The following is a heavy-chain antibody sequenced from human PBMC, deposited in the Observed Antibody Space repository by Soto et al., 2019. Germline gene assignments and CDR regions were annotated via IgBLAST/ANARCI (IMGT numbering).Heavy chain of an antibody. CDR1: GGSFSGYY. CDR2: INHSGST. Sequence: SETLSLTCAVYGGSFSGYYWSWIRQPPGKGLEWIGEINHSGSTNYNPSLKSRVTISVDTSKNQFSLKLSSVTAADTAVYYCASSGWYRYYYYGMDVWGQGTTVTVSS. D-gene: IGHD6-19*01. CDR3: ASSGWYRYYYYGMDV. V-gene: IGHV4-34*01. J-gene: IGHJ6*02.